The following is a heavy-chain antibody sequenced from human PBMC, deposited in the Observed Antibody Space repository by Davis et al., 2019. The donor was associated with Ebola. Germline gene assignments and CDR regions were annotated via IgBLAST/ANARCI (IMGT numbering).Heavy chain of an antibody. CDR3: ARPAPWYYYGMDV. V-gene: IGHV4-39*01. CDR1: GGSISSSSYY. J-gene: IGHJ6*04. Sequence: SETLSLTCTVPGGSISSSSYYWGWIRQPPGKGLEWIGSIYYSGSTYYNPSLKSRVTISVDTSKNQFSLKLSSVTAADTAVYYCARPAPWYYYGMDVWGKGTTVTVSS. CDR2: IYYSGST.